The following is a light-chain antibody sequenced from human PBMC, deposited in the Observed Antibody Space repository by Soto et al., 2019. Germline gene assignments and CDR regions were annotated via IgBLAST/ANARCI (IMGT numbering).Light chain of an antibody. CDR3: QQYGSSPST. Sequence: EIVLTPSPATLSLSPGERATLSCRVSQSVGSSLAWYQQKPGQAPRLLIYGASSRATGIPDRFSGSGSGTDFTLTISRLEPEDFAVYYCQQYGSSPSTFGQGTKVDIK. CDR2: GAS. V-gene: IGKV3-20*01. CDR1: QSVGSS. J-gene: IGKJ1*01.